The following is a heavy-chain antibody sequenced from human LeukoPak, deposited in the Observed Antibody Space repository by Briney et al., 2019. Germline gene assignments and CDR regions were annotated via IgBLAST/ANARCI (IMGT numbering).Heavy chain of an antibody. CDR1: GFSVSSNY. Sequence: GGSLRLSCAASGFSVSSNYMSWVRQAPGKGLEWVSVIYSGGTTYYADSVKGRFTISRDNSKNTLYLQMNSLRAEDTAVYYCARTQVAGYYYYYGMDVWGQGTTVTVSS. V-gene: IGHV3-53*05. J-gene: IGHJ6*02. D-gene: IGHD6-19*01. CDR2: IYSGGTT. CDR3: ARTQVAGYYYYYGMDV.